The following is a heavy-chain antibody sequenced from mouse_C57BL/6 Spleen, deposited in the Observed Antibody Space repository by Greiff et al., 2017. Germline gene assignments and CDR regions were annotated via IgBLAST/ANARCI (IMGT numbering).Heavy chain of an antibody. CDR3: ARGDYYGNWNWYFGV. J-gene: IGHJ1*03. V-gene: IGHV1-59*01. Sequence: LQESGTSVKLSCKASGYTFTSYWMHWVKQRPGQGLEWIGVIDPSDSYTNSNQKFKGKDTLTVDTSSSKAYMQLSSLTSGDSAVYYCARGDYYGNWNWYFGVGGTGTTVTASS. D-gene: IGHD2-1*01. CDR2: IDPSDSYT. CDR1: GYTFTSYW.